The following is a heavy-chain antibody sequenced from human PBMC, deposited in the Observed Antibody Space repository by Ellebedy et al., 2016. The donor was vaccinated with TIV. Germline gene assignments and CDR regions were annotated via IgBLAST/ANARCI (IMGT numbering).Heavy chain of an antibody. CDR3: ARGPYLWFGAHYGMDV. CDR1: GFTFSSYA. CDR2: ISYDGSNK. D-gene: IGHD3-10*01. Sequence: GGSLRLSXAASGFTFSSYAMHWVRQAPGKGLEWVAVISYDGSNKYYADSVKGRFTISRDNSKNTLYLQMNSLRAEDTAVYYCARGPYLWFGAHYGMDVWGQGTTVTVSS. V-gene: IGHV3-30-3*01. J-gene: IGHJ6*02.